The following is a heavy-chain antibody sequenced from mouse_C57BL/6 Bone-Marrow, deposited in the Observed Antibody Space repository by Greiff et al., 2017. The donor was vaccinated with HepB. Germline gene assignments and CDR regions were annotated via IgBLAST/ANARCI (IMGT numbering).Heavy chain of an antibody. CDR2: IRSKSNNYAT. D-gene: IGHD5-5*01. J-gene: IGHJ2*01. CDR3: VGDYDYLNEY. Sequence: EVKLVESGGGLVQPKGSLKLSCAASGFSFNTYAMNWVRQAPGKGLEWVARIRSKSNNYATYYADSVKDRFTISRDDSESMLYLQMNNVKTEDTAMYYCVGDYDYLNEYWGQGTTLTVSS. CDR1: GFSFNTYA. V-gene: IGHV10-1*01.